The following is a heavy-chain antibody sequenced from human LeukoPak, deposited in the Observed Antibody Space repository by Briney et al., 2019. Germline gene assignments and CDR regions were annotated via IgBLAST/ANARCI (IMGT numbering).Heavy chain of an antibody. J-gene: IGHJ4*02. D-gene: IGHD1-26*01. Sequence: PGGSLRLSCAASGFTFDDYAMHWVRQAPGKGLEWVSDISWNSGSIDYADSVKGRFTISRDNAKNSLYLQMNSLRAEDTALYYCAKDAGESYYPVYYFDYWGQGTLVTVPS. V-gene: IGHV3-9*01. CDR2: ISWNSGSI. CDR3: AKDAGESYYPVYYFDY. CDR1: GFTFDDYA.